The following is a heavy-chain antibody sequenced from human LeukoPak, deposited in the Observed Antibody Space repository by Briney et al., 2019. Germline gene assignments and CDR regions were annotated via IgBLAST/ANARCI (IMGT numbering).Heavy chain of an antibody. Sequence: SGGSLRLSCTPSGTASGFSFNNAWMNWVRQAPGKGLEWVSNISSSGSAIYYADSVKGRFTISRDNAKNSLYLQMNSLRAEDAAVYYCARDVLDRGFGIFDYWGQGSLVTVSS. J-gene: IGHJ4*02. V-gene: IGHV3-48*01. CDR3: ARDVLDRGFGIFDY. CDR1: GFSFNNAW. D-gene: IGHD3-10*01. CDR2: ISSSGSAI.